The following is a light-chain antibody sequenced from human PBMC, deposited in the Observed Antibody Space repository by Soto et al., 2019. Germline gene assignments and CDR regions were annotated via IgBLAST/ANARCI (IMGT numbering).Light chain of an antibody. V-gene: IGKV3-20*01. CDR1: QSVSNNY. CDR3: QQSGSSPLT. J-gene: IGKJ4*01. Sequence: EIVLTQSPGTLSLSPGERSTLSCRASQSVSNNYLAWYQQKPGQAPRLLIYGASSRATGIPDRFSGSGSATDSTLTISRLEPEDFAVYFCQQSGSSPLTFGGGTKVDI. CDR2: GAS.